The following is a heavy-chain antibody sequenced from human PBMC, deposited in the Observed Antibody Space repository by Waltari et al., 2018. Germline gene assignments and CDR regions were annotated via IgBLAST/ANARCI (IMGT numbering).Heavy chain of an antibody. D-gene: IGHD3-10*01. CDR1: GDSIKPDTYY. V-gene: IGHV4-39*01. CDR3: ARLVWFGAWIDN. J-gene: IGHJ4*02. CDR2: IHSSGTT. Sequence: QVQLQESGPGMLRPSETLSLTCTGSGDSIKPDTYYWGWIRQSPGKGLECLGTIHSSGTTYVPASLEPRVTISVDTFNNRFSLNLRSATAADTAVYFCARLVWFGAWIDNWGQGSLVTVSS.